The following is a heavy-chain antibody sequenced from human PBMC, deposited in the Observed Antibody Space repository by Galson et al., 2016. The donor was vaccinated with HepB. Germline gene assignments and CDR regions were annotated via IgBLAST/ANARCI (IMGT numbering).Heavy chain of an antibody. Sequence: SLRLSCAASGFTFSGYYMSWIRQAPGKGLEWISYITSSGSTIYYEDSVKGRFTISRDNAQNSLYLQMNNLRPEDTAVYYCARDYGPGGQIQKYDYWGQGTLVTVSS. CDR2: ITSSGSTI. J-gene: IGHJ4*02. D-gene: IGHD3-10*01. CDR1: GFTFSGYY. CDR3: ARDYGPGGQIQKYDY. V-gene: IGHV3-11*01.